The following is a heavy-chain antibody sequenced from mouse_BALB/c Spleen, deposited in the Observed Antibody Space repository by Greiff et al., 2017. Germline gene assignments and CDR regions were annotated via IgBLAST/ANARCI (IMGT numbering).Heavy chain of an antibody. Sequence: EVQLQQSGPELVQPGASVKISCKASGYTFTDYNLHWVKQSHGKSLEWIGYIYPYNGGTGYNQKFKSKATLTVDNSSSTAYMELRSLTSEGAAVYYGAPLVITTAPFAYWGQGTLVTVSA. CDR3: APLVITTAPFAY. J-gene: IGHJ3*01. CDR1: GYTFTDYN. CDR2: IYPYNGGT. D-gene: IGHD1-2*01. V-gene: IGHV1S29*02.